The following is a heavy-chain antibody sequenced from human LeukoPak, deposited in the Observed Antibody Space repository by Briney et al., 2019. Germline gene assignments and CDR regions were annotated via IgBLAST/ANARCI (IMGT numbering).Heavy chain of an antibody. J-gene: IGHJ4*02. CDR2: FYYSGST. CDR1: GGSISGYY. CDR3: ARGGSAMALGY. Sequence: SETLSLTCTVSGGSISGYYWSWIRLPPGKGLEWIGYFYYSGSTNYNPSLKSRVTISVDTSKNQFSLKLSSVTAADTAVYYCARGGSAMALGYWGQGTLVTVSS. V-gene: IGHV4-59*01. D-gene: IGHD5-18*01.